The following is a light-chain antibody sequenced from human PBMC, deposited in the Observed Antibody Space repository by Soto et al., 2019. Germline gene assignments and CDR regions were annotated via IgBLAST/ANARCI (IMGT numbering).Light chain of an antibody. J-gene: IGKJ1*01. CDR3: QQRNCYPRT. CDR1: QTISSY. CDR2: AAA. V-gene: IGKV1-39*01. Sequence: DIQMTQSPSSLSASVGDRVTVTCRASQTISSYLNWYQQKPGEAPKLLIYAAASLQSGVPSRFSGSGSGTAFTIAISSLQPEDVATYYCQQRNCYPRTFGKGTKVEIK.